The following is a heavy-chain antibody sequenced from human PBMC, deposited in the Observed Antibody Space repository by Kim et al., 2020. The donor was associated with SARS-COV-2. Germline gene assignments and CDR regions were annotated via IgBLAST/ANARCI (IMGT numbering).Heavy chain of an antibody. V-gene: IGHV4-59*13. CDR2: IYYSGST. Sequence: SETLSLTCTVSGGSISSYYWSWIRQPPGKGLEWIGYIYYSGSTNYNPSLKSRVTISVDTSKNQFSLKLSSVTAADTAVYYCARGAEATDFQHWGQGTLVTVSS. CDR3: ARGAEATDFQH. J-gene: IGHJ1*01. CDR1: GGSISSYY. D-gene: IGHD4-4*01.